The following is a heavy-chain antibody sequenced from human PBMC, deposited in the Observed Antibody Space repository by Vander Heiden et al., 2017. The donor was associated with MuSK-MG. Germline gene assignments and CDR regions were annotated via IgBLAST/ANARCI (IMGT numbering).Heavy chain of an antibody. CDR3: ARLPPEA. V-gene: IGHV3-23*01. CDR2: IRGSGGST. CDR1: GFTFSSYA. J-gene: IGHJ5*02. Sequence: EVQLLESGVGLVQPGGSLRLSCAASGFTFSSYAMSWVRQAPGKGREWVSAIRGSGGSTYYADSVKGRCTISRDNSKNTRYLQMNSRRAEDTAVYYCARLPPEAWGQGTRVTVSS.